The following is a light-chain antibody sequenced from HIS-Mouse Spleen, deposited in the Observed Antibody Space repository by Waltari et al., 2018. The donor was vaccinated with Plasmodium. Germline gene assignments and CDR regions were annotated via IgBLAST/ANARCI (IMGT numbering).Light chain of an antibody. CDR3: QQYNNWSFT. V-gene: IGKV3-15*01. J-gene: IGKJ3*01. CDR2: GAS. CDR1: QSVSSN. Sequence: EIVMTQSPATLSVSPGESATPSCRASQSVSSNLAWYQQKPGQAPRLLIFGASTRATGIPEFTLTISSLQSEDVAVYYCQQYNNWSFTFGPGTKVDIK.